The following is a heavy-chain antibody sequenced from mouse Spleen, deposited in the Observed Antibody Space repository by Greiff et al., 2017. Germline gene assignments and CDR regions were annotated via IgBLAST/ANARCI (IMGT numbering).Heavy chain of an antibody. Sequence: DVKLVESGGGLVQPGGSLKLSCAASGFTFSDYYMYWVRQTPEKRLEWVAYISNGGGSTYYPDTVKGRFTISRDNAKNTLYLQMSRLKSEDTAMYYCARQIDVWGTGTTVTVSS. CDR1: GFTFSDYY. V-gene: IGHV5-12*01. J-gene: IGHJ1*03. CDR2: ISNGGGST. CDR3: ARQIDV.